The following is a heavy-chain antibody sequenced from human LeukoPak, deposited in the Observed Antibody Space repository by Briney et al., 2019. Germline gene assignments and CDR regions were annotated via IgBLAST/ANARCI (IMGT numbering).Heavy chain of an antibody. J-gene: IGHJ3*02. CDR3: AREGEVVEGAFDI. D-gene: IGHD6-6*01. CDR1: GFTFSSYG. CDR2: IRYDGSNK. V-gene: IGHV3-30*02. Sequence: GGSLRLSCAASGFTFSSYGMHWVRQAPGKGLEWVAFIRYDGSNKYYADSVKGRFTISRDNSKNTLYLQMNSLRAEDTAVYYCAREGEVVEGAFDIWGQGTMVTVSS.